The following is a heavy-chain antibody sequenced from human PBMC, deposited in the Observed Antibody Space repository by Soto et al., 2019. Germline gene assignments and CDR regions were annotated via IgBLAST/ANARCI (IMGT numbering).Heavy chain of an antibody. CDR3: ARDVAGYCSSTSCYNYFDY. D-gene: IGHD2-2*02. J-gene: IGHJ4*02. CDR2: IIPIFGTA. CDR1: AGTFSSYA. V-gene: IGHV1-69*06. Sequence: XSVKVSCKASAGTFSSYAISWVRQAPGQGLEWMGGIIPIFGTANYAQKFQGRVTITADKSTSTAYMELSSLRSEDTAVYYCARDVAGYCSSTSCYNYFDYWGQGTLVTASS.